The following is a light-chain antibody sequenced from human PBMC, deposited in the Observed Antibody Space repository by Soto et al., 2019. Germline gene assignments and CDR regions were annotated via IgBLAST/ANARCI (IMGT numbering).Light chain of an antibody. CDR1: SSDVGTYKY. CDR2: EVS. J-gene: IGLJ2*01. CDR3: SSYAGSNNVL. V-gene: IGLV2-8*01. Sequence: QSVLTQPPSASGSPGQSVTISCTGTSSDVGTYKYVSWYQQHPGKAPKLMIYEVSKRPSGVPDRFSAPKSGNTASLTVSGLQAEDEADYYCSSYAGSNNVLFGGGTKLTVL.